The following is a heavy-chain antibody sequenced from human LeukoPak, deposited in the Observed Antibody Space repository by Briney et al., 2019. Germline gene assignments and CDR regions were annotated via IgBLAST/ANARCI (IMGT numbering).Heavy chain of an antibody. CDR1: GGSISSGGYY. D-gene: IGHD3-3*01. V-gene: IGHV4-30-2*01. CDR3: ARQSAIFALHYYYMDV. CDR2: IYHSGST. J-gene: IGHJ6*03. Sequence: PPQTLSLTCTVSGGSISSGGYYWSWIRQPPGKGLEWIGYIYHSGSTYYNPSLKSRVTISVDRSKNQFSLKLSSVTAADTAVYYCARQSAIFALHYYYMDVWGKGTTVTVSS.